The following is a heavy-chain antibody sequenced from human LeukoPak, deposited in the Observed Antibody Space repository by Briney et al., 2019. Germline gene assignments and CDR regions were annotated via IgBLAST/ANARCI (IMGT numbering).Heavy chain of an antibody. J-gene: IGHJ4*02. V-gene: IGHV1-2*02. CDR3: ARGDVFDDSSSSLGY. CDR2: INPNSGGT. Sequence: GASVKVSCKASRYTFTGYYMHWVRQAPGQGLEWMGWINPNSGGTNYAQKFQGRVTMTRDTSISTAYMELSRLRSDDTAVYYCARGDVFDDSSSSLGYWGQGTLVTVSS. D-gene: IGHD6-6*01. CDR1: RYTFTGYY.